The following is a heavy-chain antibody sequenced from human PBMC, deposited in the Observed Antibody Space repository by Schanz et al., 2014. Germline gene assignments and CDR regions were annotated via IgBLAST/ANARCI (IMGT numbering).Heavy chain of an antibody. J-gene: IGHJ4*02. CDR1: TSIFNHAW. CDR2: IKSKTDGETT. V-gene: IGHV3-15*01. CDR3: ATASSPVREAGADSSFRL. D-gene: IGHD6-13*01. Sequence: EVQLVESGGGLVKPGGSLRLSCAASTSIFNHAWMSWVRQAPGKGLEWLGRIKSKTDGETTDYAAPVKGRFSISRDDSQSTLYLQINSLKIEDTAVYYCATASSPVREAGADSSFRLWGQGTLVTVSP.